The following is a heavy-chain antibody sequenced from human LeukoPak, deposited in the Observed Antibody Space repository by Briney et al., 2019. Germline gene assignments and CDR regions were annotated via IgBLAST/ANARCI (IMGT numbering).Heavy chain of an antibody. Sequence: ASVKVSCKASGYTFTSYAMNWVRQAPGQGLEWMGWINPNSGGTNYAQKFQGRVTMTRDTSISTAYMELSRLRSDDTAVYYCAAGWSGYYGYYFDYWGQGTLVTVSS. D-gene: IGHD3-3*01. V-gene: IGHV1-2*02. J-gene: IGHJ4*02. CDR1: GYTFTSYA. CDR2: INPNSGGT. CDR3: AAGWSGYYGYYFDY.